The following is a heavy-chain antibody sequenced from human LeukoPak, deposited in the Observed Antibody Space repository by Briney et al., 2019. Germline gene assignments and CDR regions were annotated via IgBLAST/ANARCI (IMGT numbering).Heavy chain of an antibody. J-gene: IGHJ6*02. Sequence: SETLSLTCTVSGGSISRFYWTWIRQPPGKGLEWVGYVDSSGSTHYSPSLKSRVTISLDTSKNQFSLKLTSVTAADTAVYYCARDRGVTSYFYYGLDVWGQGTTVTVSS. CDR1: GGSISRFY. CDR2: VDSSGST. CDR3: ARDRGVTSYFYYGLDV. V-gene: IGHV4-59*01. D-gene: IGHD4-17*01.